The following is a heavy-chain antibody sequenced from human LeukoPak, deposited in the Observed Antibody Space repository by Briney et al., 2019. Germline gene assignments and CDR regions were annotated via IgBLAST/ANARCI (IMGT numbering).Heavy chain of an antibody. V-gene: IGHV4-4*02. D-gene: IGHD6-6*01. Sequence: SETLSLTCGVSGDSVSNKNWWNWVRQPPGKGLEWIGEIHHSGNTNYNSSLKSRVTISVGTSKNQISLKLTSVTAADTAVYYCARGVGSIAGPYWGQGTLVIVSS. CDR1: GDSVSNKNW. CDR3: ARGVGSIAGPY. CDR2: IHHSGNT. J-gene: IGHJ4*02.